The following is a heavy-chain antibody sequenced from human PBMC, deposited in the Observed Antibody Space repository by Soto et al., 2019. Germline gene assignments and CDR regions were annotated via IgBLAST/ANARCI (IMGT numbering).Heavy chain of an antibody. D-gene: IGHD3-9*01. Sequence: EVQLVESGGGLVQPGGSLRLSCAASGFIFNDYWMTWVRQAPGKGLEWVANIGEVGGEKYYVDSVKGRFTISRDNAKNSLYLQMNSLRAEDTAVYYCARDRNYYILTGYYDAFDIWGQGTMVTVSS. J-gene: IGHJ3*02. CDR3: ARDRNYYILTGYYDAFDI. V-gene: IGHV3-7*01. CDR2: IGEVGGEK. CDR1: GFIFNDYW.